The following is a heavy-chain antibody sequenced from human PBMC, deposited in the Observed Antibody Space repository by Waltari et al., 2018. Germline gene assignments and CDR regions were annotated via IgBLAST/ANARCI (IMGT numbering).Heavy chain of an antibody. V-gene: IGHV3-30-3*01. CDR3: ARERGIAAAGTRVDY. J-gene: IGHJ4*02. D-gene: IGHD6-13*01. CDR1: GFTFSSYA. Sequence: QVQLVESGGGVVQPGRSLRLYCAASGFTFSSYAMHWVRQAPGKGLEWVAVISYDGSNKYYADSVKGRFTISRDNSKNTLYLQMNSLRAEDTAVYYCARERGIAAAGTRVDYWGQGTLVTVSS. CDR2: ISYDGSNK.